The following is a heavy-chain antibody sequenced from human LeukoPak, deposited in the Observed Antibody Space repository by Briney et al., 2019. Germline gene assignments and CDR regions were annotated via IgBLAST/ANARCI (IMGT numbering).Heavy chain of an antibody. CDR3: ARRGLNLLYGMDV. J-gene: IGHJ6*02. D-gene: IGHD3-10*01. CDR2: IYPGDSDT. V-gene: IGHV5-51*01. Sequence: GESLKISCKGSGYSFTHYWIGWVRQMPGKGLEWVGIIYPGDSDTRYSPSFEGQVTISADKSISTAYLQWSSLKASDTAMYYCARRGLNLLYGMDVWGQGTTVTVSS. CDR1: GYSFTHYW.